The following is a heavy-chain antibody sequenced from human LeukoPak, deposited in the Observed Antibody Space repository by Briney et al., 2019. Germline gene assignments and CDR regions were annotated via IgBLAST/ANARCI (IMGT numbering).Heavy chain of an antibody. V-gene: IGHV3-21*01. Sequence: GGSLRLSCAASGFTFSSYSMNWVRQAPGKGLEWVSSISSSSSYIYYADSVKGRFTISRDNAKNSLYLQMNSLRAEDTAVYYCAKLYYDQLYYYYYMDVWGKGTTVTISS. CDR3: AKLYYDQLYYYYYMDV. J-gene: IGHJ6*03. D-gene: IGHD3-22*01. CDR2: ISSSSSYI. CDR1: GFTFSSYS.